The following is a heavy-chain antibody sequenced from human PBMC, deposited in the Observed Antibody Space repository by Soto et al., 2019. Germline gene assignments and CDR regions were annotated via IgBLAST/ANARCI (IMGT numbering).Heavy chain of an antibody. V-gene: IGHV3-30*18. CDR2: ISYDGSNK. J-gene: IGHJ4*02. Sequence: QVQLVESGGDVVQPGRSLRLSCAASGFTFNNYAMHWVRQAPGKGLEWVAVISYDGSNKYYADSVKGRFTISRQNSKNTLFLQMNSLRPEDTAVYYCAKDLFSVVPAAALHFWGQGTLVTVAS. D-gene: IGHD2-2*01. CDR1: GFTFNNYA. CDR3: AKDLFSVVPAAALHF.